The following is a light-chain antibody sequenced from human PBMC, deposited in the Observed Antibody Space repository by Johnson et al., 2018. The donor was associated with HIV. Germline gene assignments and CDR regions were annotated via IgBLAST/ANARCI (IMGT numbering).Light chain of an antibody. CDR2: EKN. V-gene: IGLV1-51*01. Sequence: QSVLTQPHSVSAAPGQKVTISCSGSTPNLGNNYVSCYQHLPGPAPTPLTIEKNKRPQGIPTGFPGSNPGPSATLAFPGLQPGDGADHYCGTWDKSLNTGAVFGTGTKVTVL. CDR1: TPNLGNNY. CDR3: GTWDKSLNTGAV. J-gene: IGLJ1*01.